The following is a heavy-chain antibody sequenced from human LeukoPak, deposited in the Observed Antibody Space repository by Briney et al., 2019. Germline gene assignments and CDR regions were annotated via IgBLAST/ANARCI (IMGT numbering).Heavy chain of an antibody. CDR3: ARFRPYCSSTSCYRYWYFDL. CDR1: GYTFTSYA. CDR2: INAGNGNT. D-gene: IGHD2-2*01. J-gene: IGHJ2*01. Sequence: ASVNVSFKASGYTFTSYAMHWVRQAPGQRLEWMGWINAGNGNTKYSQKFQGRVTITRDTSASTAYMELSSLRSEDTAVYYCARFRPYCSSTSCYRYWYFDLWGRGTLVTVSS. V-gene: IGHV1-3*01.